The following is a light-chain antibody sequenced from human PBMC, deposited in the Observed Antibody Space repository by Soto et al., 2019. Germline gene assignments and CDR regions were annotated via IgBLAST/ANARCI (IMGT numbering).Light chain of an antibody. CDR2: GAS. CDR1: QSVSSD. Sequence: EIVMTQSPATLSVSPGARAPLSCRASQSVSSDLAWYQQKPGQAPRLLIYGASTRATGIPARFSGSGSGTEFNLTISSLQSEDFATYYCQQLNSYPITFGQGTRLEIK. J-gene: IGKJ5*01. V-gene: IGKV3-15*01. CDR3: QQLNSYPIT.